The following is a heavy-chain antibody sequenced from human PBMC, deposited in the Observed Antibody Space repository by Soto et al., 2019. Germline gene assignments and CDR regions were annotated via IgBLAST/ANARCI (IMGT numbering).Heavy chain of an antibody. CDR2: IKSKTDGGTT. J-gene: IGHJ4*02. CDR3: TTDTYYDFWSGYYGGDNFDY. V-gene: IGHV3-15*07. CDR1: GFTFSNAW. Sequence: GSLRLSCAASGFTFSNAWMNWVRQAPGKGLEWVGRIKSKTDGGTTDYAAPVKGRFTISRDDSKNTLYPQMNSLKTEDTAVYYCTTDTYYDFWSGYYGGDNFDYWGQGTLVTVSS. D-gene: IGHD3-3*01.